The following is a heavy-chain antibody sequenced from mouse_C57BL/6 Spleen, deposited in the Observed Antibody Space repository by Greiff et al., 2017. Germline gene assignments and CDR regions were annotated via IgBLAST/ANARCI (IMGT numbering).Heavy chain of an antibody. V-gene: IGHV5-17*01. CDR2: ISSGSSTI. Sequence: EVKLVESGGGLVKPGGSLKLSCAASGFTFSDYGMHWVRQAPEKGLEWVAYISSGSSTIYYADTVKGRFTISRDNAKNTLFLQMTSLRSEDTAMYYCARRNVYYFDYWGQGTTLTVSS. J-gene: IGHJ2*01. CDR1: GFTFSDYG. CDR3: ARRNVYYFDY.